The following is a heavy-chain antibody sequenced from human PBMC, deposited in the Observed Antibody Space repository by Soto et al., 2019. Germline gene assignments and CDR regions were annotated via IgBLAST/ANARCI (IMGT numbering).Heavy chain of an antibody. D-gene: IGHD3-16*01. CDR3: ARDGDVNTGFGKDY. CDR2: INHSGGT. J-gene: IGHJ4*02. CDR1: GGSFSGYY. V-gene: IGHV4-34*01. Sequence: SETLSLTCAVSGGSFSGYYWSWIRQSPGKGLEWIGDINHSGGTNYNPSLKSRVTISGDTSRSQFSLRLSSVTAEDTAMYYCARDGDVNTGFGKDYWGQGTLVTVSS.